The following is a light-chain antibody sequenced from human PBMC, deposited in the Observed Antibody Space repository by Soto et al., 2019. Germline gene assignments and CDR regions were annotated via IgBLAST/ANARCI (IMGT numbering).Light chain of an antibody. CDR1: QSVSSSY. Sequence: EIVLTQSPATLSLSPGERATLSSGAGQSVSSSYLAWYQQKPGLAPRLLMYDASSRATGIPDRFSGSGSGTDFTLTISRLEPEDFAVYYCHQYGSSPYTFGQGTKLEIK. CDR3: HQYGSSPYT. V-gene: IGKV3D-20*01. J-gene: IGKJ2*01. CDR2: DAS.